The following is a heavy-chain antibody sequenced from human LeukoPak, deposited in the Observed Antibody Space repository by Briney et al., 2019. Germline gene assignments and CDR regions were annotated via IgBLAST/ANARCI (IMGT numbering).Heavy chain of an antibody. CDR3: AKIFHTDGYYLGEHLFDA. D-gene: IGHD3-22*01. CDR1: GFTFSSYA. Sequence: GGSLRLSCAVSGFTFSSYAMSWVRQAPGEGTEWLSAISGSGGSTTDADSVKGRFTTSRDNSKSTLYLQMNSLRAEDTAIYYCAKIFHTDGYYLGEHLFDAWGQGTLVTVSS. V-gene: IGHV3-23*01. J-gene: IGHJ5*02. CDR2: ISGSGGST.